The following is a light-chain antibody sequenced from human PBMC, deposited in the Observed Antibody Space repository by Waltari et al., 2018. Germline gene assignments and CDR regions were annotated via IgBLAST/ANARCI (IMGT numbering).Light chain of an antibody. CDR2: VYSDGSH. CDR1: SGHSTHV. CDR3: QTGGHGTWV. V-gene: IGLV4-69*01. J-gene: IGLJ3*02. Sequence: QLVLTQSPSASASLGAPVKLTCTLSSGHSTHVIAWLQKRPEKGPRYLMKVYSDGSHNKGDEIPDRFSGSSSGAARYLTISSLQSEEEADYYCQTGGHGTWVFGGGTKLTVL.